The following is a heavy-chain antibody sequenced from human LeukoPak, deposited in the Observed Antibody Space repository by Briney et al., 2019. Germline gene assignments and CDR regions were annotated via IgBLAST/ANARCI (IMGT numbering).Heavy chain of an antibody. Sequence: GGSLRLSCAASGFTFSSYAMSWVRQAPGKGLEWVSGISGSGGSTYYADSVKGRFTISRDNSKNTVYLQMTSLRADDTAVYYCVKDVVGSSTDWFDPWGQGTLVTVSS. V-gene: IGHV3-23*01. CDR2: ISGSGGST. D-gene: IGHD1-26*01. J-gene: IGHJ5*02. CDR3: VKDVVGSSTDWFDP. CDR1: GFTFSSYA.